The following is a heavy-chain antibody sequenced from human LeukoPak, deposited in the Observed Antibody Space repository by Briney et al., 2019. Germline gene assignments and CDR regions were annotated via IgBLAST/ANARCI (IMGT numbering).Heavy chain of an antibody. CDR3: ASLTYCYDSSGYYFDY. CDR1: GYTFTSYG. D-gene: IGHD3-22*01. J-gene: IGHJ4*02. V-gene: IGHV1-18*01. Sequence: ASVKVSCQASGYTFTSYGISWVRQAPGQGLEWMGWISAYNGNTNYAQKLQGRVTMTTDTSTSTAYMELRSLRSDDTAVYYCASLTYCYDSSGYYFDYWGQGTLVTVSS. CDR2: ISAYNGNT.